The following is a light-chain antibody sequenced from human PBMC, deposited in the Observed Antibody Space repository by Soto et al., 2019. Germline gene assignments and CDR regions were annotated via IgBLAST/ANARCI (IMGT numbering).Light chain of an antibody. CDR2: DAS. J-gene: IGKJ1*01. V-gene: IGKV3-20*01. Sequence: EIVLTQSPGTLSLSPGKMSTLSCRASQSISSTYLTWYHQRPGQAPRLLIYDASRRATGIPDRLSGSGSGTDFSLTISRLEPEDFAVYYCQHYDSARWTFGLGTKVDIK. CDR3: QHYDSARWT. CDR1: QSISSTY.